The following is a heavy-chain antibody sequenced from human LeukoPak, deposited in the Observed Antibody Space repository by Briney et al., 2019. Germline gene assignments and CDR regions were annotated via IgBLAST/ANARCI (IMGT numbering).Heavy chain of an antibody. CDR1: GFTFDDYA. CDR3: ARDLSWNTIRAIPYYFDY. Sequence: GGSLRLSCAASGFTFDDYAMHWVRQAPGKGLEWVAVISYDGSNKYYADSVKGRFTISRDNAKNSLYLQMNSLRAEDTAVYYCARDLSWNTIRAIPYYFDYWGPGTLVTVSS. D-gene: IGHD1/OR15-1a*01. V-gene: IGHV3-30*03. CDR2: ISYDGSNK. J-gene: IGHJ4*02.